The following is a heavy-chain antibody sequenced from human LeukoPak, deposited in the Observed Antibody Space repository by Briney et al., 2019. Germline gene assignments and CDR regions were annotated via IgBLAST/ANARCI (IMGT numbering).Heavy chain of an antibody. CDR3: ARGPVRGADYYYYYGMDV. CDR1: GYTFTSYD. CDR2: MNPNSGNT. V-gene: IGHV1-8*01. Sequence: GASVKVSCKASGYTFTSYDINWVRQATGQGLEWMGWMNPNSGNTGYAQKFQGRVTMTRSTSISTAYMELSSLRSEDTAVYYCARGPVRGADYYYYYGMDVWGQGTTVTVSS. D-gene: IGHD3-10*01. J-gene: IGHJ6*02.